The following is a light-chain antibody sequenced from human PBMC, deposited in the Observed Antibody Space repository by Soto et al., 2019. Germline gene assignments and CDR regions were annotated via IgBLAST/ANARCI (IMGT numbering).Light chain of an antibody. V-gene: IGKV2-28*01. Sequence: DIVMTQSPLSLPVTPGEPASISCRSSQSLLHSNGYNYLDWYLQKPGQSPQLLIYLGSNRASGVPDRPNGRGKGTDLTLKISSVQPEDSASYYCQQTNSAPLTFGGVTTADIK. J-gene: IGKJ4*01. CDR1: QSLLHSNGYNY. CDR2: LGS. CDR3: QQTNSAPLT.